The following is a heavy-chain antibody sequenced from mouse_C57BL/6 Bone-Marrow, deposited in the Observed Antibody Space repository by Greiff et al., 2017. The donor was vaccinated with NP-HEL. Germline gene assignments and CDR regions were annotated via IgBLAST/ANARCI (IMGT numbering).Heavy chain of an antibody. CDR1: VSPFPRSW. CDR2: IDPSSLSP. CDR3: AIKDYGSHFYY. Sequence: QVQLQQPGAELVSPFPSFPFSFISSVSPFPRSWMTWVTPRPGHGLEWLGVIDPSSLSPRQNQKFKGKSTLTVDKSSRTAYMQRSSLTSEDSAVYYCAIKDYGSHFYYGGQVTTLTVSS. D-gene: IGHD1-1*01. J-gene: IGHJ2*01. V-gene: IGHV1-59*01.